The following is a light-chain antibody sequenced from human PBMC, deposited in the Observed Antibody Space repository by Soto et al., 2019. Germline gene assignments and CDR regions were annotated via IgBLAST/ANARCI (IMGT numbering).Light chain of an antibody. CDR3: QQYRKWPRT. CDR2: GAS. CDR1: QSVNNN. Sequence: EVVMRQSPATLSVYPGETATLSCRASQSVNNNLAWYQQKPGQAPRLLIYGASTRATGIPARFSGRGSGTEFTLTISSLQSEDYAVYYCQQYRKWPRTFGQGTKVDIK. J-gene: IGKJ1*01. V-gene: IGKV3-15*01.